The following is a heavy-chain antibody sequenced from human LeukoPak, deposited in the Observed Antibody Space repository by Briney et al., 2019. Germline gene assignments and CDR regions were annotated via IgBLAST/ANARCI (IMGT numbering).Heavy chain of an antibody. D-gene: IGHD5-12*01. Sequence: ASVKVSCKASGYTFTGYYMHWVRQAPGQGLEWMGWINPNSGGTNYAQKFQGRVTMTRDTSISTAYMELSRLRSDDTAVYYCARGYSGYDLPLDYWGQGTLVTVSS. CDR1: GYTFTGYY. J-gene: IGHJ4*02. CDR2: INPNSGGT. V-gene: IGHV1-2*02. CDR3: ARGYSGYDLPLDY.